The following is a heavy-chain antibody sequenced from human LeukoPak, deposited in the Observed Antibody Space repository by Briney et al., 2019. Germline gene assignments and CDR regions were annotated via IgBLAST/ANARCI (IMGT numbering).Heavy chain of an antibody. Sequence: GGSLRLSCAASGFTFSSYAMNWVRQAPGKGLEWVSGISANGVSTYYADSVKGRFTISRDNSKTTLYLQMNSLRAEDTAVYYCAKGRSAAVTSALNYWGQGTLVTVSS. D-gene: IGHD4-23*01. CDR1: GFTFSSYA. CDR2: ISANGVST. J-gene: IGHJ4*02. V-gene: IGHV3-23*01. CDR3: AKGRSAAVTSALNY.